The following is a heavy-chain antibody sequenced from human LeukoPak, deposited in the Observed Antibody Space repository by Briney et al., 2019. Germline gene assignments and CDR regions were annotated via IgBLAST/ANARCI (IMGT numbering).Heavy chain of an antibody. CDR3: AREDTVAGDAFDI. CDR2: IKQDGSER. V-gene: IGHV3-7*01. J-gene: IGHJ3*02. CDR1: GFTFSNYW. Sequence: GGSLRLSCAASGFTFSNYWMTWVRQAPGKGLEWVANIKQDGSERFYVDSVKGRFTISRDNAKNSLYLQMNSLRAEDTAAYYCAREDTVAGDAFDIWGQGTMVTVSS. D-gene: IGHD4-23*01.